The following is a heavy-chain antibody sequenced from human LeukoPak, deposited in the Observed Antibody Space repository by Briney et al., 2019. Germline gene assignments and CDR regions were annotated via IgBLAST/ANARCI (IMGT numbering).Heavy chain of an antibody. Sequence: PSETLSLTCTVSGYSISSGYYWSWIRQPPGKGLEWIGEINHSGSTNYNPSLKSRVTISVDTSKNQFSLKLSSVTAADTAVYYCVLLSRGGNPTTLDYWGQGTLVTVSS. CDR3: VLLSRGGNPTTLDY. CDR1: GYSISSGYY. J-gene: IGHJ4*02. V-gene: IGHV4-38-2*02. CDR2: INHSGST. D-gene: IGHD2-15*01.